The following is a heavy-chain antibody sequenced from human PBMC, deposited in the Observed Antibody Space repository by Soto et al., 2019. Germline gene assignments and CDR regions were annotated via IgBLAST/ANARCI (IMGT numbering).Heavy chain of an antibody. V-gene: IGHV1-69*01. CDR2: IIPIFGTA. D-gene: IGHD5-12*01. CDR1: GGTFSSYA. J-gene: IGHJ6*02. Sequence: QVQLVQSGAEVKKPGSSVKVSCKASGGTFSSYAISWVRQAPGQGLEWMGGIIPIFGTANYAQKFQGRVTITADESTSTAYMELSSPRSEDTAVYYCARDYSGYDPKGQNYYYYGMDVWGQGTTVTVSS. CDR3: ARDYSGYDPKGQNYYYYGMDV.